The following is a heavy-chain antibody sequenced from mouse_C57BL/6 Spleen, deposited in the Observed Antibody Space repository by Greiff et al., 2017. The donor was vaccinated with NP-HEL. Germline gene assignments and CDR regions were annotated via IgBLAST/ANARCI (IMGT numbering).Heavy chain of an antibody. CDR3: AREEITTVVGNYFYY. J-gene: IGHJ2*01. CDR2: INPYNGGT. D-gene: IGHD1-1*01. CDR1: GYTFTDYY. V-gene: IGHV1-19*01. Sequence: EVQLQQSGPVLVKPGASVKMSCKASGYTFTDYYMNWVKQSHGKSLEWIGVINPYNGGTSYNQKFKGKATLTVDKSSSTAYMELNSLTSEDSAVYYCAREEITTVVGNYFYYWGQSTTLTVSS.